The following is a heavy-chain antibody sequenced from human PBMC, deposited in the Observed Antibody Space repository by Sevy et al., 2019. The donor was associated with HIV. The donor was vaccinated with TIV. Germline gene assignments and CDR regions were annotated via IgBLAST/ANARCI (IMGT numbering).Heavy chain of an antibody. CDR3: TRALIVVAGFFRYYHGMDV. CDR1: GFTFSDHY. D-gene: IGHD6-19*01. J-gene: IGHJ6*02. V-gene: IGHV3-72*01. Sequence: GGSLRLSCAASGFTFSDHYMDWVRQAPGKGLEWIGRSRNKANSYTTEYAASVKGRLTISRDESKNSLYLQMNSLKSEDTAIYYCTRALIVVAGFFRYYHGMDVWAKGRRSPSP. CDR2: SRNKANSYTT.